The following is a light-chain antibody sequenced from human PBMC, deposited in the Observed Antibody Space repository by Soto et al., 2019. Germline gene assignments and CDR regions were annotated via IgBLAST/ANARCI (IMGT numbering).Light chain of an antibody. J-gene: IGKJ2*01. Sequence: DLQMTQSPSSLSASVGDRVAITCRAGQSISNFLNWYQQKPGTAPKLLIYAASRLQSDVPSRFSGSGSGTAFTLTINSLQSEDVATYYCQQSNSIPYTFGQGTKLEI. V-gene: IGKV1-39*01. CDR2: AAS. CDR1: QSISNF. CDR3: QQSNSIPYT.